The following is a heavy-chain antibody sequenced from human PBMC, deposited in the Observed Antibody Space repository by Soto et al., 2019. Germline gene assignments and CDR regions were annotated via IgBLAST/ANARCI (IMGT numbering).Heavy chain of an antibody. V-gene: IGHV3-74*01. D-gene: IGHD2-2*01. CDR3: ARNDFTMPSGY. CDR1: GFTFSTFW. CDR2: INSDGSNT. J-gene: IGHJ4*02. Sequence: GGSLRLSCAASGFTFSTFWMHWFRQGPGKGLVWVSRINSDGSNTIYADSVKGRFTISRDNAKNTLYLQMNSLSAGDTAVYYCARNDFTMPSGYWGQGTLFTSS.